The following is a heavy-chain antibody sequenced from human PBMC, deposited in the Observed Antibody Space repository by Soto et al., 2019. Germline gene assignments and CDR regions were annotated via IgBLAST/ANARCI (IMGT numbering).Heavy chain of an antibody. J-gene: IGHJ4*02. V-gene: IGHV3-33*01. CDR1: GFTFSSYG. D-gene: IGHD6-13*01. CDR2: IWYDGSNK. Sequence: QVQLVESGGGVVQPGRSLRLSCAASGFTFSSYGMHWVRQAPGKGLEWVAVIWYDGSNKYYADSVKGRFTISRDNSKNTLYLQMNSLRAEDTAVYYCARMSSSWSFDYWGQGTLGTVSS. CDR3: ARMSSSWSFDY.